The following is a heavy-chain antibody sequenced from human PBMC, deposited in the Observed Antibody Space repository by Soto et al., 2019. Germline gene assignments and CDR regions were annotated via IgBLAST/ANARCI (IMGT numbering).Heavy chain of an antibody. D-gene: IGHD4-17*01. CDR1: GDSISSRDFY. Sequence: QLRLQESGPGLVEPSGTLSLTCTVSGDSISSRDFYWGWIRRPPGQGLEWVGTISHSGATFYNPPLKSRLPMSLYASKNQFSMRLTSVTAADAAVYFCARQMLGPIPYFGLLSPVTSWGQGTQVTVSS. CDR3: ARQMLGPIPYFGLLSPVTS. J-gene: IGHJ5*02. V-gene: IGHV4-39*01. CDR2: ISHSGAT.